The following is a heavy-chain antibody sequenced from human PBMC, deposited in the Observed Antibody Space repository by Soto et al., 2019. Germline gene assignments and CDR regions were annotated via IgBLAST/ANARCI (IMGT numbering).Heavy chain of an antibody. CDR2: IYYGGST. V-gene: IGHV4-39*01. CDR3: ARLSGSVFDY. D-gene: IGHD1-26*01. J-gene: IGHJ4*02. CDR1: GGSISSSSYY. Sequence: QLQLQESGPGLVKPSETLSLTCTVSGGSISSSSYYWGWIRQPPGKGLEWIGSIYYGGSTYYNPSLKSRVTVSVDTSKNQFSLRLSSVTAADTTVYYCARLSGSVFDYWGQGTLVTVSS.